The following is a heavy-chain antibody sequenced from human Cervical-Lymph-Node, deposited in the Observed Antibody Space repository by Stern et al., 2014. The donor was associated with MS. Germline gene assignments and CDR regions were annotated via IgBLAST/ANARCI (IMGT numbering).Heavy chain of an antibody. CDR3: AREGGNTAEYFQH. D-gene: IGHD4-23*01. CDR2: IYDDGSNR. Sequence: VHLVESGGGVVQPGRSLRLSCAASGFTFSSSGMPWVRQAPGKGLEWLAIIYDDGSNRYYADSVKGRFTISRDNSKNTLYLQMNSLRAEDTAVYYCAREGGNTAEYFQHWGQGTLVTVSS. CDR1: GFTFSSSG. J-gene: IGHJ1*01. V-gene: IGHV3-33*01.